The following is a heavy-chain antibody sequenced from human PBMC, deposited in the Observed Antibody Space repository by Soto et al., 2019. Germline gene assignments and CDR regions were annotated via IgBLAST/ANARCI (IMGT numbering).Heavy chain of an antibody. V-gene: IGHV1-18*01. CDR3: AKHWDYESSGTHGADAFDI. D-gene: IGHD3-22*01. J-gene: IGHJ3*02. Sequence: ASVKVSCKASGYTFTSYGISWVRQAPGQGLEWMGWISAYNGNTNYAQKLQGRVTMTTDTSTSTAYMELRSLRSEETDVYYCAKHWDYESSGTHGADAFDIWGQGTMVTVSS. CDR2: ISAYNGNT. CDR1: GYTFTSYG.